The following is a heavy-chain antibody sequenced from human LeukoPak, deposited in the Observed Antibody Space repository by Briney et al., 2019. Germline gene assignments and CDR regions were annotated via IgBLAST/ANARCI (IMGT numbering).Heavy chain of an antibody. Sequence: HSETLSLTCPVSGGSISSSSYYWGWIRQPPGKGLEWIGSIYYSGSTYYNPSLKSRVTISVDTSKNQFSLKLSSVTAADTAVYYCAREKYSGSYYHWGQGTLVTVSS. CDR3: AREKYSGSYYH. CDR2: IYYSGST. CDR1: GGSISSSSYY. V-gene: IGHV4-39*02. D-gene: IGHD1-26*01. J-gene: IGHJ5*02.